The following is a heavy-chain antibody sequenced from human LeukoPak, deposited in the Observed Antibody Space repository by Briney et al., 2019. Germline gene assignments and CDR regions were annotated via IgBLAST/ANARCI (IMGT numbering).Heavy chain of an antibody. CDR2: IRYDGSNK. V-gene: IGHV3-30*02. D-gene: IGHD4-23*01. CDR1: GFTFSSYG. J-gene: IGHJ4*02. Sequence: GGSLRLSCAASGFTFSSYGMHWVRQAPGKGLEWVAFIRYDGSNKYYADSVKGRFTISRDNSKNTLYLQMNSLRAEDTAVYYCAKDAVFLVTNYFDYWGQGTLVTVSS. CDR3: AKDAVFLVTNYFDY.